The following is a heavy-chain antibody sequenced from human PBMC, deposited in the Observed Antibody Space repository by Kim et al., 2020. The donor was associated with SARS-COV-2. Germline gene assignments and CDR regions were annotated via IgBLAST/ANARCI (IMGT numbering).Heavy chain of an antibody. CDR2: VNSDGSST. D-gene: IGHD3-16*01. CDR3: ATVLTVYVSDIFDY. J-gene: IGHJ4*02. V-gene: IGHV3-74*01. Sequence: GGSLRLSCVASGFTFSSYWMHWVRQAPGKGLVWVSRVNSDGSSTSYADSVKGRFTISRDNARNTLYLQMNSLRAEDTAVYYCATVLTVYVSDIFDYWGQGTLVTVSS. CDR1: GFTFSSYW.